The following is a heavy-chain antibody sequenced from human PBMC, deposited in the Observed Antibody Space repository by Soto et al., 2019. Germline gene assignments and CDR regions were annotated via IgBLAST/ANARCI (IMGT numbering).Heavy chain of an antibody. J-gene: IGHJ6*03. CDR2: ILHSGAT. CDR3: ARGTKVTTKYFDYYYYMDV. D-gene: IGHD4-17*01. CDR1: GGPFAGYY. V-gene: IGHV4-34*01. Sequence: SETLSLTCGVYGGPFAGYYWSWIRQPPGEGLEWIGEILHSGATNYNPSLKSRVTISVDTSKNQFSLKLSSVTAADTAVYYCARGTKVTTKYFDYYYYMDVWGKGTTVTVSS.